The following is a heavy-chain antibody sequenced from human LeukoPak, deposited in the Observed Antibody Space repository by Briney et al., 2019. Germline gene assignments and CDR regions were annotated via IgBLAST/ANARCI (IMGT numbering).Heavy chain of an antibody. J-gene: IGHJ4*02. D-gene: IGHD3-16*02. CDR2: ISAYNGNT. V-gene: IGHV1-18*01. CDR3: ARVVMITFGGVIAKDY. CDR1: GYTFTSYG. Sequence: ASVKVSCKASGYTFTSYGISWVRQAPGQGLEWMGWISAYNGNTNYAQKLQGRVTMTTDTSTSTAYMELRSLRSDDTAVYYCARVVMITFGGVIAKDYWSQGTLVTVSS.